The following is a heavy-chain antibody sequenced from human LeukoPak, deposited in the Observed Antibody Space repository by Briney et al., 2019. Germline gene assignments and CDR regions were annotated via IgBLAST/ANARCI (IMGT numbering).Heavy chain of an antibody. CDR2: ISGSGGST. D-gene: IGHD2-8*01. V-gene: IGHV3-23*01. Sequence: GGSLRLSCAASGFAFSSYAMSWVRQAPGKGLEWVSAISGSGGSTYYADSVKGRFTISRDNSKNTLYLQMNSLRAEDTAVYYCAKVGSVSPRVLDYWGQGTLVTVSS. CDR3: AKVGSVSPRVLDY. CDR1: GFAFSSYA. J-gene: IGHJ4*02.